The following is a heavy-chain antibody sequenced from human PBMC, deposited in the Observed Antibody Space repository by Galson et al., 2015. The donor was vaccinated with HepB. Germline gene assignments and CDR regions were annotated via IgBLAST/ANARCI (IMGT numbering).Heavy chain of an antibody. V-gene: IGHV4-31*03. Sequence: TLSLTCTVSGGSISSGGYYWSWIRQHPGKGLEWIGYIYYSGSTYYNPSLKSRVTISVDTSKNQFSLKLSSVTAADTAVYYCARYCSSTSCSTDYYYYGMDVWGQGTTVTVSS. CDR2: IYYSGST. CDR1: GGSISSGGYY. J-gene: IGHJ6*02. D-gene: IGHD2-2*01. CDR3: ARYCSSTSCSTDYYYYGMDV.